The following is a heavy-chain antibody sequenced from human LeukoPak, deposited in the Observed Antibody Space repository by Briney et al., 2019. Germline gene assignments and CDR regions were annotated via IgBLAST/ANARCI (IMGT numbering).Heavy chain of an antibody. D-gene: IGHD2-2*01. CDR2: INHSGST. Sequence: PSETLSLTXAVSGYSISSGYYWSWIRQPPGKGLEWIGEINHSGSTNYNPSLKSRVTISVDTSKNQFSLKLSSVTAADTAVYYCVIDPIVVVPAATPNWGQGTLVTVSS. V-gene: IGHV4-34*01. CDR3: VIDPIVVVPAATPN. J-gene: IGHJ4*02. CDR1: GYSISSGYY.